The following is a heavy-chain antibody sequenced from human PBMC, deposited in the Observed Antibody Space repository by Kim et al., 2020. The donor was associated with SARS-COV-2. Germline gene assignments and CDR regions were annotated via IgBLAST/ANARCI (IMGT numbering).Heavy chain of an antibody. D-gene: IGHD3-10*01. CDR2: IYYSGST. Sequence: SETLSLTCTVSGGSISSSSYYWGWIRQPPGKGLEWIGSIYYSGSTYYNPSLKSRVTISVDTSKNQFSLKLSSVTAADTAVYYCARLWRRRDYGMDVWGQGTTVTVSS. CDR1: GGSISSSSYY. CDR3: ARLWRRRDYGMDV. V-gene: IGHV4-39*01. J-gene: IGHJ6*02.